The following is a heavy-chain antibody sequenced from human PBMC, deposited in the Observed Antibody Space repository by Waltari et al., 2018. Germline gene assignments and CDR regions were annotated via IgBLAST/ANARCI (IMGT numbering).Heavy chain of an antibody. V-gene: IGHV3-30*03. CDR1: GFTFSSYS. D-gene: IGHD6-19*01. CDR2: ISYDGSNK. CDR3: ARDARASGWYDY. Sequence: VQLVESGGGLIQPGGSLRLSCAASGFTFSSYSMNWVRQAPGKGLEWVAVISYDGSNKYYADSVKGRFTISRDNSKNTLYLQMNSLRAEDTAVYYCARDARASGWYDYWGQGTLVTVSS. J-gene: IGHJ4*02.